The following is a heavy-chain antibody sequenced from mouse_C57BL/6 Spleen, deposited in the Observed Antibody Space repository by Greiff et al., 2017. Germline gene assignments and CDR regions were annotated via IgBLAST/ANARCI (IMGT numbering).Heavy chain of an antibody. D-gene: IGHD2-4*01. CDR3: ARDYDYDYYAMDY. Sequence: EVKLMESGGGLVKPGGSLKLSCAASGFTFSDYGMHWVRQAPEKGLEWVAYISSGSSTIYSADTVKGRFTISRDNAKNTLFLQMTSLRSKDTAMYYCARDYDYDYYAMDYWGQGTSVTVSS. CDR2: ISSGSSTI. CDR1: GFTFSDYG. V-gene: IGHV5-17*01. J-gene: IGHJ4*01.